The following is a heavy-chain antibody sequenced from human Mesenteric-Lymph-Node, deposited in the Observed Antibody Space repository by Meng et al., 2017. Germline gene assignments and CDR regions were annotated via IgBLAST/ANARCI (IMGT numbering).Heavy chain of an antibody. J-gene: IGHJ2*01. Sequence: VQMVQSGAEVKTPGASVKVSCKASGYTFTSYGISWVRQAPGQGLEWMGWISAYNGNTNYAQKLQGRVTMTTDTSTSTAYMELRSLRSDDTAVYYCARLYTAMVKGGRWYFDLWGRGTLVTVSS. CDR2: ISAYNGNT. D-gene: IGHD5-18*01. CDR3: ARLYTAMVKGGRWYFDL. CDR1: GYTFTSYG. V-gene: IGHV1-18*01.